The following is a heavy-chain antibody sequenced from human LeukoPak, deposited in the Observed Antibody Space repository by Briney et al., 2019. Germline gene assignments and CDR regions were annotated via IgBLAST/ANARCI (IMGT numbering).Heavy chain of an antibody. V-gene: IGHV1-69*05. Sequence: ASVKVSCKASGGTFSSYAISWVRQAPGQGLEWMGRIIPIFGTANYAQKFQGRVTITTDESTSTAYMELSSLRSEDTAVYYCARGGLGRGVIIGDWGQGSLVTVSS. CDR2: IIPIFGTA. J-gene: IGHJ4*02. CDR1: GGTFSSYA. CDR3: ARGGLGRGVIIGD. D-gene: IGHD3-10*01.